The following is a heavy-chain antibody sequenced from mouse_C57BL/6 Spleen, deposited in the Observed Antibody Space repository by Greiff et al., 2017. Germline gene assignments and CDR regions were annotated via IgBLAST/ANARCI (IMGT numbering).Heavy chain of an antibody. CDR1: GFNIKDYY. CDR3: TRQLRLLSFAY. V-gene: IGHV14-1*01. CDR2: IDPEDGDT. Sequence: EVMLVESGAELVRPGASVKLSCTASGFNIKDYYMHWVKQRPEQGLEWIGRIDPEDGDTEYAPKFQGKATMTADTSSNTAYLQLSSLTSEDTAVYYCTRQLRLLSFAYWGQGTLVTVSA. D-gene: IGHD3-2*02. J-gene: IGHJ3*01.